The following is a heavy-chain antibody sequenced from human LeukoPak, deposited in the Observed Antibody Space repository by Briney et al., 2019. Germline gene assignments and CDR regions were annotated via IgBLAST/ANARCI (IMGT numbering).Heavy chain of an antibody. Sequence: SETLSLTCTVFGGSISSYKWSWIRQPAGKGLEWIGRIYSSGSTNYTPSLKSRVTMSVDTSKNQFSLKLSSVTAADTAVYYCARGIVGATAPDYWGQGALVIVSS. CDR1: GGSISSYK. V-gene: IGHV4-4*07. CDR3: ARGIVGATAPDY. J-gene: IGHJ4*02. D-gene: IGHD1-26*01. CDR2: IYSSGST.